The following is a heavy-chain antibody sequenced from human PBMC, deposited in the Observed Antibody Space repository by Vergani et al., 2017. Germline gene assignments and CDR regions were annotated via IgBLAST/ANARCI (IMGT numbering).Heavy chain of an antibody. D-gene: IGHD2/OR15-2a*01. Sequence: EVQLLESGGGLVQPGGSLRLSCAASGFTFSSYAMSWVRQAPGKGLEWVSGISGSGGSTYYADSVKGRFTISRDNSKNTLYLQMNSLRAEDTAVYYCAKGRDYLPDAFDIWGQGTMVTVSS. V-gene: IGHV3-23*01. J-gene: IGHJ3*02. CDR3: AKGRDYLPDAFDI. CDR1: GFTFSSYA. CDR2: ISGSGGST.